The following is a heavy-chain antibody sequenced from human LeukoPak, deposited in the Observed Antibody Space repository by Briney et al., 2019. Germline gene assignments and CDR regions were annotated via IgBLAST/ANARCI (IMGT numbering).Heavy chain of an antibody. CDR2: IYTSGST. Sequence: PSETLSLTCAVYGGSFSGYYWSWIRQPAGKGLEWIGRIYTSGSTNYNPSLKSRVTISVDTSKNQFSLKLSSVTAADTAVYYCAGDSSYGGFDYWGQGTLVTVSS. CDR1: GGSFSGYY. D-gene: IGHD4-17*01. V-gene: IGHV4-4*07. J-gene: IGHJ4*02. CDR3: AGDSSYGGFDY.